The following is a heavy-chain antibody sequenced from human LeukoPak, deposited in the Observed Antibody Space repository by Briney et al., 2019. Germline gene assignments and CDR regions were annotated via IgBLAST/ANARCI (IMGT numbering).Heavy chain of an antibody. CDR1: GFNFDDYG. CDR2: INWNGGST. V-gene: IGHV3-20*04. D-gene: IGHD2-15*01. Sequence: GGSLRLSCAASGFNFDDYGMSWVRQAPGKGLDWVSGINWNGGSTGYADSVKGRFTISRDNAKNSLFLQMNSLRAEDTALYYCARGEIVGYCSGGSCYRPIDIWGQGTMVTVSS. CDR3: ARGEIVGYCSGGSCYRPIDI. J-gene: IGHJ3*02.